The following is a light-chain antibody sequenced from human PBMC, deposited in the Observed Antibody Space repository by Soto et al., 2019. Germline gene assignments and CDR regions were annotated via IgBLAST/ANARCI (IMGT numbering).Light chain of an antibody. CDR2: GAS. J-gene: IGKJ4*01. CDR1: QSVTTN. Sequence: EVVMTQSPATLSVSPGERVTFSCRASQSVTTNLAWYQHKPGQSPRLLISGASTGASGFPPRFSGSGSGTEFTLNIAMLQSADFAVCYCQQYDRWPVTFGGGTQVEIK. CDR3: QQYDRWPVT. V-gene: IGKV3-15*01.